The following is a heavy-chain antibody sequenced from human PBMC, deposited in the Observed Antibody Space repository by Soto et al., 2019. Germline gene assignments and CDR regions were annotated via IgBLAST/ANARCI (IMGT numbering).Heavy chain of an antibody. CDR3: SRGSFGYYGP. D-gene: IGHD2-2*03. V-gene: IGHV3-49*04. CDR1: GFRFSEHA. Sequence: LRLSCNCSGFRFSEHAMTWVRQAPGKGLEWVGFIRNTPYGGTTDYAASVRGRFTISRDDSASIAYLQMNSLKTEDSGLYYCSRGSFGYYGPWGPGTLVTVSS. J-gene: IGHJ5*02. CDR2: IRNTPYGGTT.